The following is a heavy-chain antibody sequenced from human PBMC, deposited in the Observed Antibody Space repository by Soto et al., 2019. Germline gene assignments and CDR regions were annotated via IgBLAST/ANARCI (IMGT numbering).Heavy chain of an antibody. J-gene: IGHJ4*02. D-gene: IGHD3-9*01. CDR1: GFTFDDYT. Sequence: GGSLRLSCAASGFTFDDYTMHWVRQAPGKGLEWVSLISWDGGSTYYADSVKGRFTISRDNSKNSLYLQMNSLRTEDTALYYWAKDILTGYYIPGSGFDYWGQGTLVTVSS. CDR3: AKDILTGYYIPGSGFDY. CDR2: ISWDGGST. V-gene: IGHV3-43*01.